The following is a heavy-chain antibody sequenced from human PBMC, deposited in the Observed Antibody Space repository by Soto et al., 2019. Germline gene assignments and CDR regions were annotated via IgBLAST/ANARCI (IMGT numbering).Heavy chain of an antibody. Sequence: QVQLQQWGAGLLKPSETLSLTCGVYGGSLSGYYWSWIRQSPGTGLEWMGEINQRGNTMYNPSLESRVTISIDTSKEQFSLRLSSLTAADTAVYYCAREEVPQWFSKGYYGLDVWGRGTTVTVSS. V-gene: IGHV4-34*01. CDR1: GGSLSGYY. J-gene: IGHJ6*02. CDR3: AREEVPQWFSKGYYGLDV. CDR2: INQRGNT. D-gene: IGHD3-22*01.